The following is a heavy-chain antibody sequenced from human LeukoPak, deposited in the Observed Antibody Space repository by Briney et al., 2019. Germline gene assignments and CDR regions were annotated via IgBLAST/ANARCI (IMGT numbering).Heavy chain of an antibody. J-gene: IGHJ4*02. V-gene: IGHV4-59*11. D-gene: IGHD1-7*01. CDR2: ISGNGNT. Sequence: WETLSLTCTVSGGSFTNHFWNWIRQPPGKGLEWIGEISGNGNTRYNPSLSSRVTISVDTSKNQFSLRLNSVTAADTAVYYCARDPGGTGTSDFDFWGQGTLVTVSS. CDR3: ARDPGGTGTSDFDF. CDR1: GGSFTNHF.